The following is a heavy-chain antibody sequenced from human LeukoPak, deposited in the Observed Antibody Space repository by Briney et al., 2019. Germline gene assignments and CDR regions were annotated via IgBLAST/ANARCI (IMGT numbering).Heavy chain of an antibody. CDR3: AKGLTYSYASGSPDWFDY. CDR1: GFTFSSYS. V-gene: IGHV3-48*01. Sequence: GGSLRLSCTASGFTFSSYSMNWVRQAPGKGLEWVSYVSSSSGTIYYADSVKGRFTISRDNSKNTLYLQMNSLRAEETAVYYCAKGLTYSYASGSPDWFDYWGQGTLVTVPS. J-gene: IGHJ4*02. CDR2: VSSSSGTI. D-gene: IGHD3-10*01.